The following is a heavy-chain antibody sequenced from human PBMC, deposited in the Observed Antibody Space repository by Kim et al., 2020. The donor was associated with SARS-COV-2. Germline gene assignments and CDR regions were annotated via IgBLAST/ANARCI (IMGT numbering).Heavy chain of an antibody. J-gene: IGHJ4*02. CDR3: AKDQTLYYDSSGWAS. CDR1: GFTFSDYY. CDR2: ISGSGGST. D-gene: IGHD3-22*01. Sequence: GGSLRLSCAASGFTFSDYYMSWIRQAPGKGLEWVSAISGSGGSTYYADSVKGRFTISRDNSKNTLYLQMNSLRAEDTAVYYCAKDQTLYYDSSGWASWGQGTLVTVSS. V-gene: IGHV3-23*01.